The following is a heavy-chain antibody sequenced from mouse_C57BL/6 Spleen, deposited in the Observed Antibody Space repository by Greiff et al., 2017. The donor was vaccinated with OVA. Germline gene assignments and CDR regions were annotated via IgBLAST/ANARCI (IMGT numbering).Heavy chain of an antibody. CDR1: GFTFSNYW. V-gene: IGHV6-3*01. Sequence: EVKLVESGGGLVQPGGSMKLSCVASGFTFSNYWMNWVRQSPEKGLEWVAQIRLKSDNSATHYADSVKGRFTISRDSSKSSVYLRMNNLRAEDTEIYYCTSYDYDGSWFAYWGQGTLVTVSA. D-gene: IGHD2-4*01. J-gene: IGHJ3*01. CDR3: TSYDYDGSWFAY. CDR2: IRLKSDNSAT.